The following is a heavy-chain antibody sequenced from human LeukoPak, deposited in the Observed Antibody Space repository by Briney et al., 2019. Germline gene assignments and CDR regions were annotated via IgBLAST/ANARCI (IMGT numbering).Heavy chain of an antibody. CDR2: INPKSGDT. CDR1: GYTFTGYY. Sequence: GASVKVSCKASGYTFTGYYIHWVRQAPGQGLEWMGWINPKSGDTSYVQKFQGRVTMTRDTSISTAYMELSRLRSDDTAVYYCARVILGYNHRDAFDIWGQGTMVTVSS. J-gene: IGHJ3*02. CDR3: ARVILGYNHRDAFDI. V-gene: IGHV1-2*02. D-gene: IGHD5-24*01.